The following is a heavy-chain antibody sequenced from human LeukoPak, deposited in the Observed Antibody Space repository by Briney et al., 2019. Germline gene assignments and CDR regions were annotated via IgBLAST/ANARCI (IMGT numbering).Heavy chain of an antibody. V-gene: IGHV4-4*02. CDR2: IHRSGSP. CDR3: ARDLVLWGSGSYFFY. J-gene: IGHJ4*02. CDR1: LDSTTSNF. D-gene: IGHD3-10*01. Sequence: SETLSLTCTVSLDSTTSNFWSWVRQPPGKGLEWIGEIHRSGSPNYNPSLQSRVTISIDRSRNQIALELSSVTAADTAVYYCARDLVLWGSGSYFFYWGQGTLVTVSS.